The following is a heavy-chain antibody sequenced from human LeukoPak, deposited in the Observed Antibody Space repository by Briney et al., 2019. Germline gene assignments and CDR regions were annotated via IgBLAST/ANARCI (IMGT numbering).Heavy chain of an antibody. CDR3: AKLPTIFGVADSFDI. V-gene: IGHV3-23*01. J-gene: IGHJ3*02. Sequence: GGSLRLSCVASGITFSIYDMSWVRQAPGKGLEWISAISDRGKTDYADSVKGRFTISRDNSKNTLYLQLSSLRADDTAIYYCAKLPTIFGVADSFDIWGQGTLVTVSS. CDR2: ISDRGKT. D-gene: IGHD3-3*01. CDR1: GITFSIYD.